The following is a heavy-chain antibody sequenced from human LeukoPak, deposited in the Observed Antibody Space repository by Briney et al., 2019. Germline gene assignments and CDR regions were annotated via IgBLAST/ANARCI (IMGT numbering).Heavy chain of an antibody. J-gene: IGHJ4*02. CDR2: IIPIFGTA. V-gene: IGHV1-69*01. D-gene: IGHD6-13*01. CDR1: GGTFSSYA. CDR3: ARGIEQQLETLYY. Sequence: SSVTVSCKASGGTFSSYAISWVRQAPGQGLEWMGGIIPIFGTANYAQKFQGRVTITADESTSTAYMELSSLRSEDTAVYYCARGIEQQLETLYYWGQGTLVTVSS.